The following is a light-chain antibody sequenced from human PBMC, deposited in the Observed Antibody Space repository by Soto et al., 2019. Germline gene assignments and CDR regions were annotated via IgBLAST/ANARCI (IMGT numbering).Light chain of an antibody. CDR3: QQSYSTPWT. V-gene: IGKV1-39*01. J-gene: IGKJ1*01. Sequence: DIQMTQSPSSLSASVGDRVTITCRASQSISSYLNWYQQKPGKAPKLLIYAASSLQSGVPSRFSGRGSGTDFTLTISSLQPEDFATYYSQQSYSTPWTFGQRTKVEIK. CDR1: QSISSY. CDR2: AAS.